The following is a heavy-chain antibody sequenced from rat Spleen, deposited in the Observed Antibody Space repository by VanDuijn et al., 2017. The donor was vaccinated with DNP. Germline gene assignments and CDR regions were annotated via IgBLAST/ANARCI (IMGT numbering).Heavy chain of an antibody. J-gene: IGHJ2*01. D-gene: IGHD5-1*01. Sequence: EVQLVETGGGLVQPGRSLKLSCVASGFTFSSYWMFWVRQAPGKGLEWVASINTDGGSTYYRDSVKGRFTISRDDAKSTLYLQMDSLRSEDTATYYCATSLTGRAWGQGVMVTVSS. CDR3: ATSLTGRA. V-gene: IGHV5-58*01. CDR1: GFTFSSYW. CDR2: INTDGGST.